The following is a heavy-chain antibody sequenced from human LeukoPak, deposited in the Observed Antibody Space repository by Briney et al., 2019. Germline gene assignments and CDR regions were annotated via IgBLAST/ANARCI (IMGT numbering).Heavy chain of an antibody. CDR1: GYTFTSYD. Sequence: ASVKVSCKASGYTFTSYDINWVRQATGQGLEWMGWMNPNSGNTGYAQKLQGRVTMTTDTSTSTAYMELRSLRSDDTAVYYCARVPPLGDDIWGQGTMVTVSS. CDR2: MNPNSGNT. CDR3: ARVPPLGDDI. D-gene: IGHD3-10*01. V-gene: IGHV1-8*02. J-gene: IGHJ3*02.